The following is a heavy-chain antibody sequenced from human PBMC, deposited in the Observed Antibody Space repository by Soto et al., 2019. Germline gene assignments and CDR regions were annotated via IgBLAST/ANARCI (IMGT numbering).Heavy chain of an antibody. D-gene: IGHD3-3*01. CDR3: AREFYGYYTYGPGDY. CDR2: INDDGSER. J-gene: IGHJ4*02. CDR1: GFMFGVYW. Sequence: EAQLVESGGGLVQPGGSLRLSCEASGFMFGVYWMSWVRQAPGKGLEWVANINDDGSERNYVDSVKGRFTISRDTPNNFMFLQMNSLRDEDTAVYYCAREFYGYYTYGPGDYWGQGTLVAVSS. V-gene: IGHV3-7*01.